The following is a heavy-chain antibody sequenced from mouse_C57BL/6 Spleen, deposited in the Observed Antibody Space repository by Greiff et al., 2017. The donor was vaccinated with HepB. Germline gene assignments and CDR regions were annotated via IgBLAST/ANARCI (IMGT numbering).Heavy chain of an antibody. V-gene: IGHV5-12*01. Sequence: DVKLVESGGGLVQPGGSLKLSCAASGFTFSDYYMYWVRQTPEKRLEWVAYISNGGGSTYYPDTVKGRFTISRDNAKNTLYLQMSRLKSEDTAMYYCARHGSNAMDYGGQGTSVTVYS. CDR3: ARHGSNAMDY. D-gene: IGHD4-1*01. CDR1: GFTFSDYY. CDR2: ISNGGGST. J-gene: IGHJ4*01.